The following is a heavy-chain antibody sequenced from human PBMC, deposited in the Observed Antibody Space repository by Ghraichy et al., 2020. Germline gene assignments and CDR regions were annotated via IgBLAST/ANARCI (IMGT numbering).Heavy chain of an antibody. J-gene: IGHJ4*02. CDR3: VRWGGYCSGGSCYSVFDY. D-gene: IGHD2-15*01. Sequence: GGSLRLSCSASGFTFSSYAMHWVRQAPGKGLEYVSAISSNGGSTYYADSVKGRFTISRDNSKNTLYLQMSSLRAEDTAVYYCVRWGGYCSGGSCYSVFDYWGQGTLVTVSP. CDR1: GFTFSSYA. V-gene: IGHV3-64D*06. CDR2: ISSNGGST.